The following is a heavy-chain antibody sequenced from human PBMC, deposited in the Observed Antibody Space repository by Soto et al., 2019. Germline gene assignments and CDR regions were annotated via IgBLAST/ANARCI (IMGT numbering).Heavy chain of an antibody. V-gene: IGHV1-69*01. D-gene: IGHD2-2*01. CDR2: IIPIFGTA. CDR3: ARVWALTNIVVVPAAGYFDY. CDR1: GGTFSSYA. J-gene: IGHJ4*02. Sequence: QVQLVQSGAEVKKPGSSVKVSCKASGGTFSSYAISWVRQAPGQGLEWMGGIIPIFGTANYAQKFQGRVTITADESTGTGDMGVRSLRTEDPAVDFCARVWALTNIVVVPAAGYFDYWGQGTLVTVSS.